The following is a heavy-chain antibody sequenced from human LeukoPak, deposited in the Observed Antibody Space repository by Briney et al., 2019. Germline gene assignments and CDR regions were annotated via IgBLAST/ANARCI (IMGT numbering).Heavy chain of an antibody. Sequence: GASVKVSCKASGYTLTSYAMHWVRQAPGQRLEWMGWINAGNGNTKYSQKFQGRVTITRDTSASTAYMELSSLRSEDTAVYYCASLSPYYDILTGYFRMDVWGQGTTVTVSS. D-gene: IGHD3-9*01. J-gene: IGHJ6*02. CDR3: ASLSPYYDILTGYFRMDV. V-gene: IGHV1-3*01. CDR1: GYTLTSYA. CDR2: INAGNGNT.